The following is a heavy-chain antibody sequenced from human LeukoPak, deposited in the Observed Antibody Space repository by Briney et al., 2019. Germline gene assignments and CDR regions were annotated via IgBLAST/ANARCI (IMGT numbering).Heavy chain of an antibody. CDR3: ARGARNYDILTGPVGYFDY. D-gene: IGHD3-9*01. J-gene: IGHJ4*02. Sequence: SETLSLTCAVYGGSFSGYYWSWIRQPPGKGLEWIGEINHSGSTNYNPSLKSRVTISVDTSKNQFSLKLSSVTAADTAVYYCARGARNYDILTGPVGYFDYWGQGTLVTVSS. V-gene: IGHV4-34*01. CDR1: GGSFSGYY. CDR2: INHSGST.